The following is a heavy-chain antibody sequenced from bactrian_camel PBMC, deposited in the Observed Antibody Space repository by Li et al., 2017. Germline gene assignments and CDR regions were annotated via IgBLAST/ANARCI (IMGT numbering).Heavy chain of an antibody. CDR2: IYTFGRAT. D-gene: IGHD6*01. CDR3: AADVGSMSGNCQPNY. CDR1: GYRFSTCG. V-gene: IGHV3S6*01. Sequence: HVQLVESGGGSVQAGGSLKLSCAASGYRFSTCGVEWSRQVPGKEREQVAVFIYTFGRATRYADSVKGRFTISQDDAKNTVYLQMNNLKPEDTAMYYCAADVGSMSGNCQPNYWGQGTQVTVS. J-gene: IGHJ4*01.